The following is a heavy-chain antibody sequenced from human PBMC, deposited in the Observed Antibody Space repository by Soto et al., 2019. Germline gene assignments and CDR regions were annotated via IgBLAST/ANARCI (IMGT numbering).Heavy chain of an antibody. CDR2: IWYDGSNK. CDR1: GFTFSSYG. J-gene: IGHJ3*02. D-gene: IGHD1-26*01. CDR3: AREAHRWGPLPYDAFDI. V-gene: IGHV3-33*01. Sequence: GGSLRLSCAASGFTFSSYGMHWVRQAPGKGLEWVAVIWYDGSNKYYADSVKGRFTISRDNSKNTLYLQMNSLRAEDTAVYYCAREAHRWGPLPYDAFDIWGQGTMVTVSS.